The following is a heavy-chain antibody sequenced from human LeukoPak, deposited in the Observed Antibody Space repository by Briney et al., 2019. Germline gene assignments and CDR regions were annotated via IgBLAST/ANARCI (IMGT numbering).Heavy chain of an antibody. J-gene: IGHJ4*02. CDR2: FVPILDTT. V-gene: IGHV1-69*10. Sequence: SVKVSCKVSGGTFVNYAVSWVRQAPGQGLEWVGAFVPILDTTGYAQDFQGRVTITVDSSKTTAYMELNSLTSGDTAMYYCARARTTVTYDFDYWGQGTLVAVSS. D-gene: IGHD4-11*01. CDR3: ARARTTVTYDFDY. CDR1: GGTFVNYA.